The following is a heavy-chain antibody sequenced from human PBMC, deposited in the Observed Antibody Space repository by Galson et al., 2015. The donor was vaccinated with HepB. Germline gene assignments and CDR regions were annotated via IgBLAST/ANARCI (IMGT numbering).Heavy chain of an antibody. J-gene: IGHJ6*02. CDR2: INPSGGST. V-gene: IGHV1-46*01. Sequence: SVKVSCKASGYTFTSYYMHWVRQAPGQGLEWMGIINPSGGSTSYAQKFQGRVTMTRDTSTSTVYMELSSLRSEDTAVYYCASGSSWFYYYYGMDVWGQGTTVTVSS. CDR3: ASGSSWFYYYYGMDV. D-gene: IGHD6-13*01. CDR1: GYTFTSYY.